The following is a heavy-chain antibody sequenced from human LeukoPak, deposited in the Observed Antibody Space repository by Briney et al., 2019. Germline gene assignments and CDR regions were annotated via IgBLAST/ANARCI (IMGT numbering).Heavy chain of an antibody. D-gene: IGHD1-26*01. CDR1: GFTVSSNY. CDR3: ARYFVGATRDY. V-gene: IGHV3-66*02. CDR2: IYSGGST. Sequence: GGSLRLSCAASGFTVSSNYMSWVRQAPGKGLEWVSAIYSGGSTYYADSVKGRFTISRDNSKNTLYLQMNSLRAEDTAVYYCARYFVGATRDYWGQGTLVTVSS. J-gene: IGHJ4*02.